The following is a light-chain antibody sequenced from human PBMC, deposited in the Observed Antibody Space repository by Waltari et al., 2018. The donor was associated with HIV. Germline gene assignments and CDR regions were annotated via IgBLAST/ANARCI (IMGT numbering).Light chain of an antibody. J-gene: IGLJ2*01. Sequence: QSALTQPASVSGSPGQSITISCTGTSSDVGGYNIVSWYQQPPGKAPKLMIYEVSKRPSGVSNRFSGSKSGNTASLTISGLQAEDEADYYCCAYAGSTTYVIFGGGTKLTVL. CDR3: CAYAGSTTYVI. V-gene: IGLV2-23*02. CDR2: EVS. CDR1: SSDVGGYNI.